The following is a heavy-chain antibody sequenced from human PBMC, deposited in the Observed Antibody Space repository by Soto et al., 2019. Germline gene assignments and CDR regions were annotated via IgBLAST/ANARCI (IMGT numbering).Heavy chain of an antibody. CDR1: GFSSTSSA. CDR2: IVVCSGNT. CDR3: AGLSYGYSY. Sequence: GXSVKGSCNASGFSSTSSAGQWVRQARGQRLEWIGWIVVCSGNTNYAQKFQERVTITRDMSTSTAYMELSSLRSEDTAVYYCAGLSYGYSYWGQGTLVTVSS. J-gene: IGHJ4*02. D-gene: IGHD5-18*01. V-gene: IGHV1-58*01.